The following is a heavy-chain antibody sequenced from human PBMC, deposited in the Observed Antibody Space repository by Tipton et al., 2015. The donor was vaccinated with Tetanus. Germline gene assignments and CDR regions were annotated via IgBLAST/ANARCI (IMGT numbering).Heavy chain of an antibody. CDR2: ISGSGGST. CDR1: GFTFSSYA. J-gene: IGHJ3*01. V-gene: IGHV3-23*01. CDR3: ARPPMNYDSSGYYLT. D-gene: IGHD3-22*01. Sequence: SLRLSCAASGFTFSSYAMSWVRQAPGKGLEWVSAISGSGGSTYYADSVKGRSTISRDNSKNTLYLQMNSLRAEDTAVYYCARPPMNYDSSGYYLTWGQGTMVTVSS.